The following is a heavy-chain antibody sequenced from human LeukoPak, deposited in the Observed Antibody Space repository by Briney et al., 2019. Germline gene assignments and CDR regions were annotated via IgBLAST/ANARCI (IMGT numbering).Heavy chain of an antibody. V-gene: IGHV4-59*01. CDR3: ARDRRFGEAFDI. D-gene: IGHD3-10*01. J-gene: IGHJ3*02. CDR1: GGSISSYY. CDR2: IYYSGST. Sequence: SETLSLTCTVSGGSISSYYWSWIRQPPGKGLEWIGYIYYSGSTNYNPSLKSRVTMSVDMSKNQFSLKLRSVTAADTALYYCARDRRFGEAFDIWGQGTMVTVS.